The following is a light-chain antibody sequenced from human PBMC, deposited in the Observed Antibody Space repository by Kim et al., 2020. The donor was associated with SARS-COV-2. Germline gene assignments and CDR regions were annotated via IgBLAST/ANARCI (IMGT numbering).Light chain of an antibody. V-gene: IGLV3-19*01. CDR2: GKN. CDR1: SLRSYY. CDR3: SSRDSSGNHVL. J-gene: IGLJ2*01. Sequence: SSELTQDPAVSVALGHTVRITCQGHSLRSYYATWYQQKPGQAPVLVIYGKNNRPSGIPDRFSGSTSGNTASLTITGAQAEDEADYFCSSRDSSGNHVLFGGGTQLTVL.